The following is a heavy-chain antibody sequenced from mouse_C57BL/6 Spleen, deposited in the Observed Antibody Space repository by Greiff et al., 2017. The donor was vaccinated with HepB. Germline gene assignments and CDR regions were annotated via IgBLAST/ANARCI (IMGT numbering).Heavy chain of an antibody. CDR2: ISDGGSYT. CDR1: GFTFSSYA. Sequence: EVMLVESGGGLVKPGGSLKLSCAASGFTFSSYALSWVRQTPEKRLEWVATISDGGSYTYYPDNVKGRFTISRDTAKNTLYLQMSHLNSEDTAMYYCARDGGNLGDYWGQGTTLTVAS. J-gene: IGHJ2*01. V-gene: IGHV5-4*01. CDR3: ARDGGNLGDY. D-gene: IGHD4-1*01.